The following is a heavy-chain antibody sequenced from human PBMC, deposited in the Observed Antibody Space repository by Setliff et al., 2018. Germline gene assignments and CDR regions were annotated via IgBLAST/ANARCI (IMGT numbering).Heavy chain of an antibody. Sequence: ASVKVSCKASGYTFTSYGFSWVRQAPGQGLEWMGWISVYNGKTKYAQKFQGRVTMTTDTSTRTAYMEVTSLRSDDTAVYYCARVEGSWFDPWGQGTLVTVSS. J-gene: IGHJ5*02. D-gene: IGHD2-15*01. CDR1: GYTFTSYG. V-gene: IGHV1-18*01. CDR3: ARVEGSWFDP. CDR2: ISVYNGKT.